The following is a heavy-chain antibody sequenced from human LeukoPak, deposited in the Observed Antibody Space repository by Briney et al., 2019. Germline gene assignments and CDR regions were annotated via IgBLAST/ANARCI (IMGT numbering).Heavy chain of an antibody. CDR3: ARDGCSSTSCYRWFDP. V-gene: IGHV3-30*01. CDR1: GTTFNIYA. Sequence: GGSLRLSCEASGTTFNIYALHWFRQGPRKRLEWVAVISNDGSHEEYADSVKGRFILSRDNTKNTMYLQMNGLRTEDSGVYYCARDGCSSTSCYRWFDPWGQGTLVTVSS. J-gene: IGHJ5*02. CDR2: ISNDGSHE. D-gene: IGHD2-2*01.